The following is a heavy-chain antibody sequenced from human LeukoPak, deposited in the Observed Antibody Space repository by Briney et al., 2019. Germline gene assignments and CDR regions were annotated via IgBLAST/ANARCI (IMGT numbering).Heavy chain of an antibody. V-gene: IGHV3-21*01. CDR3: ARGEYQLLSPIDY. D-gene: IGHD2-2*01. CDR2: ISSSSSYV. Sequence: GGSLRPSCAASGFTFSSYSMNWVRQAPGKGLEWVSSISSSSSYVYYADSVKGRFTISRDNAKNSLYLQMNSLRAEDTAVYYCARGEYQLLSPIDYWGQGTLVTVSS. J-gene: IGHJ4*02. CDR1: GFTFSSYS.